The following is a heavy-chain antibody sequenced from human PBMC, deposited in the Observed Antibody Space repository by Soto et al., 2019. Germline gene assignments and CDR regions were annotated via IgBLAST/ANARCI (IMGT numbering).Heavy chain of an antibody. D-gene: IGHD3-3*01. CDR2: ISYDGSNK. CDR3: AKETSITIFGVVIGRNPLDY. CDR1: GFTFSSYG. V-gene: IGHV3-30*18. Sequence: QVQLVESGGGVVQPGRSLRLSCAASGFTFSSYGMHWVRQAPGKGLEGVAVISYDGSNKYYADSVKGRFTISRDNSKNTLYLQMNSLRAEDTAVYYCAKETSITIFGVVIGRNPLDYWGQGTLVTVSS. J-gene: IGHJ4*02.